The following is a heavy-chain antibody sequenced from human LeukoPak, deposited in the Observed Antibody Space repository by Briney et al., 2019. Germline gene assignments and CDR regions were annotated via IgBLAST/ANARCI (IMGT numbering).Heavy chain of an antibody. CDR2: ISSSSSYT. J-gene: IGHJ4*02. CDR3: TRRLSGLAIDY. Sequence: GGSLRLSCAASGFTFSDYYMSWIRQAPGKGLEWVSYISSSSSYTNYADSVKGRFTISRDNAKNSLYLQMNSLRAEDTAVYYCTRRLSGLAIDYWGQGTLVTVSS. V-gene: IGHV3-11*06. CDR1: GFTFSDYY.